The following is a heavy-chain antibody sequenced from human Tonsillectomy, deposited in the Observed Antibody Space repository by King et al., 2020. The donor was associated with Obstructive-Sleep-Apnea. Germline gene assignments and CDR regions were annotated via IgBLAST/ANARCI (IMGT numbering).Heavy chain of an antibody. D-gene: IGHD1-26*01. CDR1: GFTFSSYA. CDR2: ISSNGGST. V-gene: IGHV3-64D*06. Sequence: VQLVESGGGLVQPGGSLRLSCSASGFTFSSYAMHWVRQAPGKGLEYVSAISSNGGSTYYADSVKGRFTISRDNSKNTLYLQMSSLRAEDTAVYYCVKDIIPSHWIYSGSYFDYWGQGTLVTVSS. CDR3: VKDIIPSHWIYSGSYFDY. J-gene: IGHJ4*02.